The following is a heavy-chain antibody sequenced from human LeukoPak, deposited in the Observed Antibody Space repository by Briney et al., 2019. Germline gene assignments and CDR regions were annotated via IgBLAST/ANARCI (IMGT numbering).Heavy chain of an antibody. D-gene: IGHD4-23*01. CDR3: ARVPYGGNGEGFDY. J-gene: IGHJ4*02. CDR2: IYYTGST. Sequence: SESLSLTCTVSGDSIGYYYWSWIRQPPGKGLEWIGYIYYTGSTYYNPSLKSRVTISVDTSKNQFSLKLSSVTAADTAVYYCARVPYGGNGEGFDYWGQGTLVTVSS. CDR1: GDSIGYYY. V-gene: IGHV4-59*12.